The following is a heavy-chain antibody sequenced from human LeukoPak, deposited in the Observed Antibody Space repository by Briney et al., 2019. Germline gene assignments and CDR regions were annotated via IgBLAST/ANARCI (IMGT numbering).Heavy chain of an antibody. J-gene: IGHJ4*02. CDR1: GFTFSDYY. CDR2: ISSSSSYT. V-gene: IGHV3-11*06. CDR3: AREGYSYGHRY. Sequence: GGSLRLSCAASGFTFSDYYMSWIRQAPGKGLEWVSYISSSSSYTNYADSVKGRFTISRDNAKNSLYLQMNSLRAEDTAVYYCAREGYSYGHRYWGQGTLVTVSS. D-gene: IGHD5-18*01.